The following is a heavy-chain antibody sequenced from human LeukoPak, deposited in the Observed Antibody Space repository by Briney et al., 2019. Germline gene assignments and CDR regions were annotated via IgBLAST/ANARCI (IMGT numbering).Heavy chain of an antibody. CDR3: SFDY. V-gene: IGHV3-23*01. CDR2: INDIGSKT. J-gene: IGHJ4*02. Sequence: GGSLRLSCEASGFTFKNYGMTWVRQAPGKGLEWVSDINDIGSKTYYGDSMKGRFTVSRDNSKNTLYLEMNSLRAEDTAVTVDSFDYWGQGTLVTVSS. D-gene: IGHD6-19*01. CDR1: GFTFKNYG.